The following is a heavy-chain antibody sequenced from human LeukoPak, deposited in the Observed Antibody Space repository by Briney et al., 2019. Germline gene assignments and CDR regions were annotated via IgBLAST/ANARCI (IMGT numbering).Heavy chain of an antibody. J-gene: IGHJ4*02. V-gene: IGHV1-18*01. CDR2: ISAYNGNT. Sequence: ASVKVSCKASDYTFTSYGISWVRQAPGQRPEWMGWISAYNGNTNYAQKLQGRVTMTTDTSTSTAYMELRSLRSDDTAVYYCARSSSVTIPGYYFDYWGQGTLVTVSS. CDR1: DYTFTSYG. D-gene: IGHD2-21*01. CDR3: ARSSSVTIPGYYFDY.